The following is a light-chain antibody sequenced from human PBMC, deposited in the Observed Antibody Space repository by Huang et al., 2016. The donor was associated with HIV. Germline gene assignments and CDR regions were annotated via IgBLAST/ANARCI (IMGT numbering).Light chain of an antibody. J-gene: IGKJ2*01. Sequence: IQLTQSPSSLSASAGDRVTITCRASQGITNFLAWYQQRPGKAPKLLIYAASTLQTGFPSRFSGSGSGTDFTLTINSLQPEDFATYYCQQLNTYPYTFGQGTKLEIK. CDR2: AAS. CDR3: QQLNTYPYT. CDR1: QGITNF. V-gene: IGKV1-9*01.